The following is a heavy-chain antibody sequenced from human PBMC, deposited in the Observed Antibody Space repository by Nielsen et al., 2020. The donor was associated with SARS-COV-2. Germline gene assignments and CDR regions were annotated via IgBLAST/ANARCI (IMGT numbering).Heavy chain of an antibody. CDR2: INSGGSTT. CDR3: ALEDHYYYGMDV. Sequence: GGSLRLSCAASGFTFGTYAMNWVRQAPGKGLEWLSLINSGGSTTYYADSVKGRFTISRDNSKNTLYLQMSSLRAEDTAIYYCALEDHYYYGMDVWGQGTTVTVSS. CDR1: GFTFGTYA. V-gene: IGHV3-23*03. J-gene: IGHJ6*02.